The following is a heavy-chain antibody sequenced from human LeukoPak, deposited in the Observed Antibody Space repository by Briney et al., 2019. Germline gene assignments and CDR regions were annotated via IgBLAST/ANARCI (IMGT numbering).Heavy chain of an antibody. Sequence: PSETLSLTCTVSGGSITNLDYYWTWIRQPAGKRLEWIGRIYASGGTNYNPSLKSRVTMSVDKSKNQISLNLASLTAADTALYYCAGRGSSSGTFDIWGPGTFVTVSS. D-gene: IGHD2-2*01. CDR3: AGRGSSSGTFDI. J-gene: IGHJ3*02. CDR1: GGSITNLDYY. CDR2: IYASGGT. V-gene: IGHV4-61*02.